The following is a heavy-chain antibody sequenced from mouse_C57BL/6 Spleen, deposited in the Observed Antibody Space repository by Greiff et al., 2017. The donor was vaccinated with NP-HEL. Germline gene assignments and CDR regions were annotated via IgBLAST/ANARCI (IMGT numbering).Heavy chain of an antibody. Sequence: EVHLVESGGGLVKPGGSLKLSCAASGFTFSSYAMSWVRQTPEKRLEWVATISDGGSYTYYPDNVKGRFTISRDNAKNNLYLQMSHLKSEDTAMYYCARDRGSNYLYYFDYWGQGTTLTVSS. V-gene: IGHV5-4*01. J-gene: IGHJ2*01. CDR3: ARDRGSNYLYYFDY. CDR2: ISDGGSYT. CDR1: GFTFSSYA. D-gene: IGHD2-5*01.